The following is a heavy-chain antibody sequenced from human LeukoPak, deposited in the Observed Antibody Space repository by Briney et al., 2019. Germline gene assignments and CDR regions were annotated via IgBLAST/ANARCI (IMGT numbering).Heavy chain of an antibody. CDR1: GGTFSSYA. CDR2: ISAYNGNT. J-gene: IGHJ6*02. Sequence: ASVKVSCKASGGTFSSYAISWVRQAPGQGLEWMGWISAYNGNTNYAQKLQGRVTMTTDTSTSTAYMELRSLRSDDTAVYYCARDNPINHGMDVWGQGTTVTVSS. CDR3: ARDNPINHGMDV. V-gene: IGHV1-18*01.